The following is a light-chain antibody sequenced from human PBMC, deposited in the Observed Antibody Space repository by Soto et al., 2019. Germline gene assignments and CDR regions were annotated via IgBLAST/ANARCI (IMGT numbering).Light chain of an antibody. Sequence: DIQMTQSPSSLSASVGDRVTITCRASQSISSYLNWYQQKPGKAPKLLIYAASSLQSGVPSRFSGSGSGTDFTLTISSLQPEDFATYYCQQSYSTPCTFGPGPKVDI. CDR1: QSISSY. CDR2: AAS. J-gene: IGKJ3*01. CDR3: QQSYSTPCT. V-gene: IGKV1-39*01.